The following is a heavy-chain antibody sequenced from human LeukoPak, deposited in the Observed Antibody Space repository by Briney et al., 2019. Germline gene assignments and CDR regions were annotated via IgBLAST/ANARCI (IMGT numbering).Heavy chain of an antibody. V-gene: IGHV1-2*06. Sequence: VASVKVSCKASGGTFSSYAISWVRQAPGQGLEWMGRINPNSGGTNYAQKFQGRVTMTRDTSISTAYMELSRLRSDDTAVYYCARSTAWYSSSWYGDYWGQGTLVTVSS. J-gene: IGHJ4*02. D-gene: IGHD6-13*01. CDR1: GGTFSSYA. CDR3: ARSTAWYSSSWYGDY. CDR2: INPNSGGT.